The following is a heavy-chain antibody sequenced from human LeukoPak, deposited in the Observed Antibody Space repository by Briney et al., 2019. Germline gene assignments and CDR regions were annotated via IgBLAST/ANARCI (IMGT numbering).Heavy chain of an antibody. CDR2: IYHSGST. J-gene: IGHJ4*02. V-gene: IGHV4-30-2*01. Sequence: SETLSLTCTVSGGSISSGGYYWSWIRQPPGKGLEWIGYIYHSGSTYYNPSLKSRVTISADTTKNQFSLKLISVTAADTAVYFCARGASYGRWGQGTPVTVSS. CDR3: ARGASYGR. D-gene: IGHD5-18*01. CDR1: GGSISSGGYY.